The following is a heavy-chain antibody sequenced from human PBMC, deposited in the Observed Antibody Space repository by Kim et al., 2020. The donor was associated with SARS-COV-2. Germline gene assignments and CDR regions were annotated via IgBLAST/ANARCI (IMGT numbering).Heavy chain of an antibody. Sequence: GGSLRLSCAASGFTFSSYAMSWVRQAPGKGLEWVSAISGSGGSTYYADSVKGRFTISRDNSKNTLYLQMNSLRAEDTAVYYCAKDLGQTEGYYYGSGTTEPWGQGTLGTGSS. CDR3: AKDLGQTEGYYYGSGTTEP. V-gene: IGHV3-23*01. J-gene: IGHJ5*02. D-gene: IGHD3-10*01. CDR1: GFTFSSYA. CDR2: ISGSGGST.